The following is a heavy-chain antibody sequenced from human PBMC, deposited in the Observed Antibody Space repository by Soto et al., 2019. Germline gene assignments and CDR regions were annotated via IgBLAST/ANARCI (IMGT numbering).Heavy chain of an antibody. CDR3: AKKVNSGSGSQFFDD. D-gene: IGHD3-10*01. CDR2: ISGSGSDT. Sequence: PGWSLRLSCVASGFGLIDFAMSWVRQAPGKGLQWVSAISGSGSDTYYADSVKGRFTISRDTSKNTLFLQMNSLRAEDTAIYYYAKKVNSGSGSQFFDDWGQGALVTLSS. J-gene: IGHJ4*02. CDR1: GFGLIDFA. V-gene: IGHV3-23*01.